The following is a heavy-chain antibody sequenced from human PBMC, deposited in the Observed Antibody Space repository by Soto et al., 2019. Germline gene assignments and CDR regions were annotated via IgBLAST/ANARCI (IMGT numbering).Heavy chain of an antibody. Sequence: QVQLVQSGAEVKKPGASVKVSCKASGYTFTSYGISWVRQAPGQGLEWMGWISTSNGNTNYAQKLQGRGTMTTDTSTSTAYMELRSLRSDDTAVYYCARDQSIAAVGLFPAITKWFDPWGQGTLVTVSS. J-gene: IGHJ5*02. V-gene: IGHV1-18*01. CDR2: ISTSNGNT. D-gene: IGHD6-13*01. CDR3: ARDQSIAAVGLFPAITKWFDP. CDR1: GYTFTSYG.